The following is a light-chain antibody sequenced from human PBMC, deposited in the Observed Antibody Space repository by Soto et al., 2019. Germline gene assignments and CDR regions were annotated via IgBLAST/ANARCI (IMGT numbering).Light chain of an antibody. CDR1: SSNIGAGYD. J-gene: IGLJ1*01. CDR2: GNN. Sequence: QSALTQPPSVSGAPGQRVTISCTGSSSNIGAGYDVHWYQQLPGTAPKRLIYGNNNRPSGVPDRFSGSKSGTSASLAITGLQAEDEADYYCQSYDSSLSGKVFGTGTKLTVL. CDR3: QSYDSSLSGKV. V-gene: IGLV1-40*01.